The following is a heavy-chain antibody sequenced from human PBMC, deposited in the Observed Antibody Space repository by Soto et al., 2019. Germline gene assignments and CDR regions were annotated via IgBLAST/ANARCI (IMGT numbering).Heavy chain of an antibody. CDR1: GFTFRSYV. V-gene: IGHV3-30*19. J-gene: IGHJ4*02. CDR2: TSYDGSNK. CDR3: ARWGTTGGLDV. D-gene: IGHD3-16*01. Sequence: QVQLVESGGGVVQPGTSLRLSCVGSGFTFRSYVIHWVRQAPGKGLEWVALTSYDGSNKYYDYSVKGRFTISRDNSRNAVVLQMDSLRLEDTALYYCARWGTTGGLDVWGQGTLVSVSS.